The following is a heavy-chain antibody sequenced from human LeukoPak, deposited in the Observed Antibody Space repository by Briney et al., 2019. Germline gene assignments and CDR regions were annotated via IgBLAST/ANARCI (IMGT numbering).Heavy chain of an antibody. J-gene: IGHJ4*02. V-gene: IGHV1-24*01. D-gene: IGHD5-18*01. CDR3: ATGLRDFDY. Sequence: ASVKVSCKVSGYTLTELSMHWVRQAPGKGLEWMGGFDPEDGETIYAQKFQGRVTMTKDTSTDTAYMELSSLRSEDTAVYYCATGLRDFDYWGQGTLVTVSS. CDR2: FDPEDGET. CDR1: GYTLTELS.